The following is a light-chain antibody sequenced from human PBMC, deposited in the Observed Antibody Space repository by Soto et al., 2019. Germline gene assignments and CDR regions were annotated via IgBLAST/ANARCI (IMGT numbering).Light chain of an antibody. Sequence: EIVLTQSPVTLSLSPGERATLSCRARQSVSSYLAWYQQKPGQAPRLLIYDASNRATGIPARFSGSGSGTDFTLTISSLEPEDFAVYYCQQRSNWPRTFGQGTKVEIK. CDR2: DAS. CDR1: QSVSSY. V-gene: IGKV3-11*01. CDR3: QQRSNWPRT. J-gene: IGKJ1*01.